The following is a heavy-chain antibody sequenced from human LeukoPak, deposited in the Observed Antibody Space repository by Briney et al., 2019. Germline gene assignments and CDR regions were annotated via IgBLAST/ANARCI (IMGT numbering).Heavy chain of an antibody. V-gene: IGHV1-8*01. CDR3: ARPTNTAMAPTYYYYGMDV. CDR1: GYTFTSYD. Sequence: PGASVKVSCKASGYTFTSYDINWVRQAPGQGLEWMGWMNPNSGNTGYAQKFQGRVTMTRNTSISTAYMELSSLRSEDTAVYYCARPTNTAMAPTYYYYGMDVWGQGTTVTVSS. CDR2: MNPNSGNT. J-gene: IGHJ6*02. D-gene: IGHD5-18*01.